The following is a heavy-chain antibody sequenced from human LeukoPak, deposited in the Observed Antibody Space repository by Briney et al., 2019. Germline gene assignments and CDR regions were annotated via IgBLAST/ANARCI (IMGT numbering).Heavy chain of an antibody. Sequence: SETLSLTCTVSGGSISSHYWSWIRQPPGKGLEWIGYIYYSGSTNYNPSLKSRVTISVGTSKNQFSLKLSSVTAADTAVYYCARMVGQDWFDPWGQGTLVTVSS. CDR2: IYYSGST. CDR1: GGSISSHY. CDR3: ARMVGQDWFDP. V-gene: IGHV4-59*11. J-gene: IGHJ5*02. D-gene: IGHD2-8*01.